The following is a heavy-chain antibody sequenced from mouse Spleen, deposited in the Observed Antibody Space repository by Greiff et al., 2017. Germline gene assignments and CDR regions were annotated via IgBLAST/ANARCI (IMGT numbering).Heavy chain of an antibody. CDR2: ISSGSSTI. CDR3: ARGDYGNYGWFAY. D-gene: IGHD2-1*01. J-gene: IGHJ3*01. Sequence: EVHLVESGGGLVKPGGSLKLSCAASGFTFSDYGMHWVRQAPEKGLEWVAYISSGSSTIYYADTVKGRFTISRDNAKNTLFLQMTSLRSEDTAMYYCARGDYGNYGWFAYWGQGTLVTVSA. V-gene: IGHV5-17*01. CDR1: GFTFSDYG.